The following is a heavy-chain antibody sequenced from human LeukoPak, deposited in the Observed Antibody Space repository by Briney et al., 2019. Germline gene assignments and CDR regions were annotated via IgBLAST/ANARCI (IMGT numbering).Heavy chain of an antibody. Sequence: SETLSLTCAVSGGSFTGSFSTYYWSWIRQPPGKGLEWIGYIYYSGDTNYTPSLKSRVTISVDTSKNQFSLKLSSVTAADTAVYYCARSGYSYGLVDYWGQGTLVTVSS. CDR2: IYYSGDT. J-gene: IGHJ4*02. D-gene: IGHD5-18*01. V-gene: IGHV4-61*01. CDR1: GGSFTGSFSTYY. CDR3: ARSGYSYGLVDY.